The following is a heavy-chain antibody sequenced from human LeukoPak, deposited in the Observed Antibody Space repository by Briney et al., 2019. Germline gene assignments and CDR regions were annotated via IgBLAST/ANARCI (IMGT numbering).Heavy chain of an antibody. D-gene: IGHD2-2*01. J-gene: IGHJ4*02. Sequence: PGGSLRLSCAASGFTFSSYWMSWVRQAPGKGLEWVANIKQDGSEKYYVDSVKGRFTISRDNAKNSLYLQMNSLRAEDTAVYYCARAQGSYCSSTSYYEVGFDYWGQGTLVTVSS. CDR1: GFTFSSYW. CDR2: IKQDGSEK. CDR3: ARAQGSYCSSTSYYEVGFDY. V-gene: IGHV3-7*01.